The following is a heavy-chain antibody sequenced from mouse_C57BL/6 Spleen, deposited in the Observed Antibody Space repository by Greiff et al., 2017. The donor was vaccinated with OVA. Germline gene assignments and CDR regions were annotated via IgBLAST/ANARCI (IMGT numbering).Heavy chain of an antibody. CDR1: GFNIKNTY. Sequence: VQLQQSVAELVRPGASVKLSCTASGFNIKNTYMHWVKQRPEQGLEWIGRIDPANGNTKYAPKFQGKATITADTSSNTAYLQLSSLTSEDTAIYYCARGDYYYGSSPYYFDYWGQGTTLTVSS. J-gene: IGHJ2*01. CDR3: ARGDYYYGSSPYYFDY. V-gene: IGHV14-3*01. D-gene: IGHD1-1*01. CDR2: IDPANGNT.